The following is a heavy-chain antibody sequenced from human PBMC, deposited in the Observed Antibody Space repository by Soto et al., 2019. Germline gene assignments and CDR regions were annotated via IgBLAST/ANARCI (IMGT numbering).Heavy chain of an antibody. J-gene: IGHJ4*02. CDR1: GFNFRNVW. CDR3: TTETLTPKYHDFWSGYSPDFDY. Sequence: PGGPLRLSCTASGFNFRNVWMGWVRQAPGKGLEWVGRIKSKADGGTPGYAAPVKGRFIISRDDSNNTMYLQMNSLKAEDTAVYYCTTETLTPKYHDFWSGYSPDFDYWGQGTLVTVYS. D-gene: IGHD3-3*01. CDR2: IKSKADGGTP. V-gene: IGHV3-15*01.